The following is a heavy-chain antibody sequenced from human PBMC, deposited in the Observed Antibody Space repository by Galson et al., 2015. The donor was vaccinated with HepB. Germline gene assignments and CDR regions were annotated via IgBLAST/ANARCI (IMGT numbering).Heavy chain of an antibody. CDR2: ISSSGKTS. V-gene: IGHV3-11*01. J-gene: IGHJ4*02. CDR3: ARLKISYFENNGYHFDY. CDR1: GFNFGDYY. D-gene: IGHD3-22*01. Sequence: SLRLSCAASGFNFGDYYMRWIRQAPGKGPEWVSYISSSGKTSYYADSVKGRFTTSRDNTKNSLYVQMDSLRAEDTAVYFCARLKISYFENNGYHFDYWGQGAPVTVSS.